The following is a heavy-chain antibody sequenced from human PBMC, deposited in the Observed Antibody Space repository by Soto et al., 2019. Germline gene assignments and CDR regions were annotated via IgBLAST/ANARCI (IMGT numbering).Heavy chain of an antibody. V-gene: IGHV1-8*01. CDR3: ARGVSAGVDY. CDR1: GYSFTSLD. D-gene: IGHD1-26*01. CDR2: MQPSTGRT. J-gene: IGHJ4*02. Sequence: ASVKVSCKASGYSFTSLDINWVRQTAGQGLEWMGWMQPSTGRTGYAQKFQGRVTMTRDTSINTAYMELTTLTSDDTAFYYCARGVSAGVDYWGQGSLVTGSS.